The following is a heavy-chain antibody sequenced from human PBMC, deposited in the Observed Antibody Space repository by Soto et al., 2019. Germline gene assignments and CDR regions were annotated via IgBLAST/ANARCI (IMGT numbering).Heavy chain of an antibody. J-gene: IGHJ6*02. Sequence: GGSLRLSCAASGFTFSSYWMHWVRQAPGKGLVWVSRINSDGSSTSYADSVKGRFTISRDNAKNTLYLQMNSLRAEDTAVYYCARVGEGDYYGSGSYKVLDVWGQGTTVTVSS. D-gene: IGHD3-10*01. CDR3: ARVGEGDYYGSGSYKVLDV. CDR2: INSDGSST. V-gene: IGHV3-74*01. CDR1: GFTFSSYW.